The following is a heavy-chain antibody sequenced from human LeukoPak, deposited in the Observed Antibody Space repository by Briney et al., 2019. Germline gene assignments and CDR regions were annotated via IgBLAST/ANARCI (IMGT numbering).Heavy chain of an antibody. CDR3: AKLEVAVAGYFDY. CDR2: IRYDGSSK. Sequence: GGSLRLSCAASGFTFSSYGMHWVRQAPGKGLEWVAFIRYDGSSKYYADSVKGRFTISRDNSKNTLYLQMNSLRAEDTAVYYCAKLEVAVAGYFDYWGQGTLVTVSS. J-gene: IGHJ4*02. D-gene: IGHD6-19*01. V-gene: IGHV3-30*02. CDR1: GFTFSSYG.